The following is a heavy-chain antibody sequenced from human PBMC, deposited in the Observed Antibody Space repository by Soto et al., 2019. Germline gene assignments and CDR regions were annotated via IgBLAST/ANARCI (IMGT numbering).Heavy chain of an antibody. CDR1: GYDFSAYW. V-gene: IGHV5-51*01. D-gene: IGHD3-10*01. CDR3: AITDYGSGTFDS. CDR2: IYPGDSDV. Sequence: PGESLKISCKGSGYDFSAYWINWVRQMPGKGLEWMGTIYPGDSDVRYRPSFQGQVTISVDKSSSIAYLQWTSLKAADTAIYYCAITDYGSGTFDSWGQGTLVTVSS. J-gene: IGHJ4*01.